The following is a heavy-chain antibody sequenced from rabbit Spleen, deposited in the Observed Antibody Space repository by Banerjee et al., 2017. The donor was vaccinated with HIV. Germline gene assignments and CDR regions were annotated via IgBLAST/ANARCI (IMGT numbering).Heavy chain of an antibody. CDR1: GFSFSSSYW. CDR2: IYTVSGRT. D-gene: IGHD1-1*01. V-gene: IGHV1S40*01. Sequence: QSLEESGGDLVKPGASLTLTCTASGFSFSSSYWISWVRQAPGKGLEWIGCIYTVSGRTYYASWAKGRFTISKTSSTTVTLQMTSLTAADTATYFCARWVSGGEHLDLWGPGTLVTVS. CDR3: ARWVSGGEHLDL. J-gene: IGHJ4*01.